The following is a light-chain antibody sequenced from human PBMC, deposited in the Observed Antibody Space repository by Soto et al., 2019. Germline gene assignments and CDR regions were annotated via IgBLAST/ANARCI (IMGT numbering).Light chain of an antibody. CDR3: CSYAGDRTWV. Sequence: QSVLAQPASVSGSPGQSITISCTGTSSDVGTYNLVSWYHQHPGKAPKLIIYEGSKRPSGVSNRFSGSKSGNTASLTISGLQADDEADYYCCSYAGDRTWVFGGGTQLTVL. CDR1: SSDVGTYNL. V-gene: IGLV2-23*01. J-gene: IGLJ3*02. CDR2: EGS.